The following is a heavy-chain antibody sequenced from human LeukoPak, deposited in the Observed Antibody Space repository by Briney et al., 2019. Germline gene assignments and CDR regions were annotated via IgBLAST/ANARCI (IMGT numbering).Heavy chain of an antibody. Sequence: GGSLRLSCAASGFTFSSYAMHWVRQAPGKGLEWVAVISYDGSNKYYADSVKGRFTISRDNSKNTLYLQTNSLRAEDTAVYYCARAYTVTAKFDYWGQGTLVTVSS. CDR2: ISYDGSNK. V-gene: IGHV3-30-3*01. CDR3: ARAYTVTAKFDY. CDR1: GFTFSSYA. J-gene: IGHJ4*02. D-gene: IGHD4-17*01.